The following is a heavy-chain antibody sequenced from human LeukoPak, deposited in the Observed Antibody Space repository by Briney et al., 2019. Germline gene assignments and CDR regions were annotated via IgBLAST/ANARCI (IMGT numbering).Heavy chain of an antibody. CDR2: ISSNGGST. V-gene: IGHV3-64*01. CDR3: ARQDDYGDYGIEH. D-gene: IGHD4-17*01. Sequence: GGSLRLSCAASGFTFSSYAMHWVRQAPGKGLEYVSAISSNGGSTYYANSVKGRFTISRDNSKNTPYLQMGSLRAEDMAVYYCARQDDYGDYGIEHWGQGTLVTVSS. J-gene: IGHJ1*01. CDR1: GFTFSSYA.